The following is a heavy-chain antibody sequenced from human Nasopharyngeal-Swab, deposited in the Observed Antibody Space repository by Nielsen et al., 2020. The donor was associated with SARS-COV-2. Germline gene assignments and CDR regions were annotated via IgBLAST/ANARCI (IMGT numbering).Heavy chain of an antibody. CDR1: GFTFSSYG. CDR3: AKGDSSNWSDYYMDV. J-gene: IGHJ6*03. CDR2: ISYDGSNK. D-gene: IGHD6-13*01. Sequence: GGSLRLSCAASGFTFSSYGMHWVRQAPGKGLEWVAVISYDGSNKHYADSVKGRFTISRDNSKNTLYLQMNSLRAEDTAVYYCAKGDSSNWSDYYMDVWGKGTTVTVSS. V-gene: IGHV3-30*18.